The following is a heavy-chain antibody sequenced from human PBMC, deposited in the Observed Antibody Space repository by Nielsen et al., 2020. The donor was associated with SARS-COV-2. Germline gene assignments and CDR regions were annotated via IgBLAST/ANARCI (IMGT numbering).Heavy chain of an antibody. CDR3: ARRGGYCSGGSCYSLGY. CDR1: GGSTSSSSYY. J-gene: IGHJ4*02. D-gene: IGHD2-15*01. V-gene: IGHV4-39*01. Sequence: GSLRLSCTVSGGSTSSSSYYWGWIRQPPGKGLEWIGSIYYSGSTNYNPSLKSRVTISVDTSKNQFSLKLSSVTAADTAVYYCARRGGYCSGGSCYSLGYWGQGTLVTVSS. CDR2: IYYSGST.